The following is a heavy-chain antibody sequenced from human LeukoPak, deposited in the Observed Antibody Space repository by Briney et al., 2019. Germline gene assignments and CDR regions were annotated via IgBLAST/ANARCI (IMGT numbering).Heavy chain of an antibody. J-gene: IGHJ5*02. Sequence: PSETLSLTCTVSGGSISSYYWSWIRQPPGKGLEWIGYIYHSGSTYYNPSLKSRVTISVDRSKNQFSLKLSSVTAADTAVYYCARREGQFDPWGQGTLVTVSS. CDR2: IYHSGST. CDR3: ARREGQFDP. D-gene: IGHD1-26*01. V-gene: IGHV4-59*04. CDR1: GGSISSYY.